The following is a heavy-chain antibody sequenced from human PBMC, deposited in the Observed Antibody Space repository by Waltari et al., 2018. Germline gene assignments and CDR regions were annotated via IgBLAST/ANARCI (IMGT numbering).Heavy chain of an antibody. CDR3: ARGWLQVAPPYYYMDV. V-gene: IGHV4-4*02. J-gene: IGHJ6*03. CDR2: IYHSGRT. CDR1: GGSISSNDW. D-gene: IGHD6-19*01. Sequence: QVHLQESGPGLVKPSGTLSLTCAVSGGSISSNDWWTWVRQPPEKGLEWIGEIYHSGRTHYHPSLKSRVTMSVDSSKNQFSLNLNSVTAADTGVYYCARGWLQVAPPYYYMDVWDRGTAVTVSS.